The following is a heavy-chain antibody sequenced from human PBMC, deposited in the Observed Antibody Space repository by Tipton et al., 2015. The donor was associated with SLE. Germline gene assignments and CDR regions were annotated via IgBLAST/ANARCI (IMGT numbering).Heavy chain of an antibody. CDR2: ICSSSSYI. J-gene: IGHJ3*02. Sequence: SLRLSCAASGFTFSSYSMNWVRQAPGKGLEWVSSICSSSSYIYYVDSVKGRFTISRDNAKNSLYLHMNSLRVEDTAVYYCATPYYYDTSGFPAFDIWGQGTMVTVSS. D-gene: IGHD3-22*01. CDR1: GFTFSSYS. V-gene: IGHV3-21*01. CDR3: ATPYYYDTSGFPAFDI.